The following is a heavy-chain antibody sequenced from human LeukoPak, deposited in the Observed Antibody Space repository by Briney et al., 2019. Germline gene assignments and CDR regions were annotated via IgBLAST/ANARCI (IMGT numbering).Heavy chain of an antibody. CDR2: ISGSGGST. V-gene: IGHV3-23*01. J-gene: IGHJ4*02. Sequence: GGSLRLSCTASKFTFSNYAMSWVRQAPGKGLEWVSVISGSGGSTYYADSVKGRFTISRDNPKDTLFLQMYSLRTEDTAVYYCAKRSNFWTGYLDYWGQGTLVTVSS. D-gene: IGHD3/OR15-3a*01. CDR3: AKRSNFWTGYLDY. CDR1: KFTFSNYA.